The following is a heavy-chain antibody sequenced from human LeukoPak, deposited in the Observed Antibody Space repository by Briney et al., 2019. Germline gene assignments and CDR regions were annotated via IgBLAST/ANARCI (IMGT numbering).Heavy chain of an antibody. CDR2: IRRKPSNYTT. Sequence: PGGSLRLSCAASGFDFSGFYMHWVPHASGRGLEWVGLIRRKPSNYTTVYAASVKGRFTISRDDSKNTAYLQINSLKAEDTAVYYCIRQECSGGSCSYVDYWGQGTLVSVSS. J-gene: IGHJ4*02. V-gene: IGHV3-73*01. D-gene: IGHD2-15*01. CDR1: GFDFSGFY. CDR3: IRQECSGGSCSYVDY.